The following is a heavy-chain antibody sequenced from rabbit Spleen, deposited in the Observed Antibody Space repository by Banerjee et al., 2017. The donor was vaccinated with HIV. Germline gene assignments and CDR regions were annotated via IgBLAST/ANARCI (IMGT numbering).Heavy chain of an antibody. Sequence: EESGGGLVQPEGSLTLTCTASGFSFSSSYWIWWVRQAPGKGLEWIACIHTDSSGSTYYASWVNGRFTISKTSSTTVTLQMTSLTAADTATYFCGRRDNVDGAGWKLWGQGTLVTVS. CDR2: IHTDSSGST. V-gene: IGHV1S45*01. CDR3: GRRDNVDGAGWKL. D-gene: IGHD3-1*01. J-gene: IGHJ3*01. CDR1: GFSFSSSYW.